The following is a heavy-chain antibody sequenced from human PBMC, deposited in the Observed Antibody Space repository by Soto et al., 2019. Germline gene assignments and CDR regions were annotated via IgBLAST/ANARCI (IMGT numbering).Heavy chain of an antibody. CDR2: IIPIFGTA. J-gene: IGHJ4*02. CDR1: RGTFSSYA. CDR3: ARDIDYDSSGYYYSFRY. D-gene: IGHD3-22*01. V-gene: IGHV1-69*13. Sequence: ASVKVSCKASRGTFSSYAISWVRQAPGQGLEWMGGIIPIFGTANYAQKFQGRVTITADESTSTAYMELSSLRSEDTAVYYCARDIDYDSSGYYYSFRYWGQGTLVTVSS.